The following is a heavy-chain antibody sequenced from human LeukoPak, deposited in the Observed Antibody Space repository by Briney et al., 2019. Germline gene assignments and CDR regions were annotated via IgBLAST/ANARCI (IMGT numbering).Heavy chain of an antibody. J-gene: IGHJ6*03. V-gene: IGHV4-59*01. D-gene: IGHD4-17*01. CDR3: ARVRWWTTVTTDDYYYMDV. CDR1: GGSISSYY. CDR2: IYYSGST. Sequence: SETLSLTCTVSGGSISSYYWSWIRQPPGKGLEWIGYIYYSGSTNYNPSLKSRVTISVDTSKNQFSLKLSSVTAADTAVHYCARVRWWTTVTTDDYYYMDVWGKGTTVTISS.